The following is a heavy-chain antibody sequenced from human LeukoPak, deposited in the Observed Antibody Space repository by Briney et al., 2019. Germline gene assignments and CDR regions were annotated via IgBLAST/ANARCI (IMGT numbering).Heavy chain of an antibody. Sequence: GGSLRLSCAASGFTFSSYAMSWVRQAPGKGLEWVSAISGSGGSTYYADSVKGRFTISRDNSKNTVYLQMNSLRAEDTAFYYCAKGRGYDSSGYPFDYWGQGTLVTVSS. CDR2: ISGSGGST. CDR1: GFTFSSYA. CDR3: AKGRGYDSSGYPFDY. V-gene: IGHV3-23*01. D-gene: IGHD3-22*01. J-gene: IGHJ4*02.